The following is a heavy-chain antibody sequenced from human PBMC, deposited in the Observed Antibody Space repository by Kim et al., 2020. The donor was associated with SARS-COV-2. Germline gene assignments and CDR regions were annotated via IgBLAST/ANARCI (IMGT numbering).Heavy chain of an antibody. CDR1: GVTFDTYA. D-gene: IGHD6-6*01. CDR3: AKGHITARQSWDY. CDR2: ISYHGRDT. J-gene: IGHJ4*02. V-gene: IGHV3-23*01. Sequence: GGSLRLSCAVSGVTFDTYAMSWVRQAPGKGLEWVSGISYHGRDTDYADSVKGRFTISRDNSKNTLYLQMNSLRAEDTAVYFCAKGHITARQSWDYWGQGTLVTVSS.